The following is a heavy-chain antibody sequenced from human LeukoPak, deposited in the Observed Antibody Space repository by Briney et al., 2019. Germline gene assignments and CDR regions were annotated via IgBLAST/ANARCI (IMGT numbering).Heavy chain of an antibody. V-gene: IGHV4-34*01. D-gene: IGHD5-24*01. CDR1: GGSFSGYY. CDR2: INHSGST. CDR3: ARRARGYKPTDY. Sequence: PSETLSLTCAVYGGSFSGYYWSWIRQPPGKGLEWIGEINHSGSTNYNPSLKSRVTISVDTSKNQFSLKLSSVTAADTAVYYCARRARGYKPTDYWGQGTLVTVSS. J-gene: IGHJ4*02.